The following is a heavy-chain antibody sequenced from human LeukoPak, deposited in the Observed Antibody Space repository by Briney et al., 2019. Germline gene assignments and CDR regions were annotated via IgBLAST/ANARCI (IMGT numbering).Heavy chain of an antibody. Sequence: ASVKVSCKASGYTFTSYYMHWVRQAPGQGLEWMGIINPSGGSTSYAQKFQGRVTMTRDTSTSTVYMELSSLRSEDTAVYYCARGAVFRGYSYGPSIDYWGQGTLVTVPS. CDR3: ARGAVFRGYSYGPSIDY. V-gene: IGHV1-46*01. CDR1: GYTFTSYY. D-gene: IGHD5-18*01. J-gene: IGHJ4*02. CDR2: INPSGGST.